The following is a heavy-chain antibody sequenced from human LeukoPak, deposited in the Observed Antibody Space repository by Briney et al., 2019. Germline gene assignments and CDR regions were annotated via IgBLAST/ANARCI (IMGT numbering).Heavy chain of an antibody. D-gene: IGHD1-26*01. J-gene: IGHJ4*02. V-gene: IGHV4-59*12. Sequence: SETLSLTCTVSGGPISSYYWSWFRQTPGKGPEWIGYIYYSGSTKYNPSLKSRVTISVDTSKNQFSLKLSSVTAADTAVYYCATHSGSERGDYWGQGTLVTVSS. CDR2: IYYSGST. CDR3: ATHSGSERGDY. CDR1: GGPISSYY.